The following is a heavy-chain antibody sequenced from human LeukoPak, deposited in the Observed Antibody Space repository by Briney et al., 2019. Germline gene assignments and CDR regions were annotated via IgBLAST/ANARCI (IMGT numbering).Heavy chain of an antibody. Sequence: PGGSLRLSCAASGFTFSSYGMHWVRQAPGKGLEWVAVISYDGSNKYYADSVKGRFTISRDNYKNTLYLQMNSLRAEDTAVYYCAKEAENYYDSSGSPPFYDYWGQGTLVTVSS. J-gene: IGHJ4*02. D-gene: IGHD3-22*01. CDR3: AKEAENYYDSSGSPPFYDY. CDR2: ISYDGSNK. CDR1: GFTFSSYG. V-gene: IGHV3-30*18.